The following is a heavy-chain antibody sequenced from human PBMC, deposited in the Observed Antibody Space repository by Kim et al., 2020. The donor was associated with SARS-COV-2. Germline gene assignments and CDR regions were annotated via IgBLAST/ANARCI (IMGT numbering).Heavy chain of an antibody. CDR3: ARGIAAAGTIPDY. CDR1: GGSISSYY. D-gene: IGHD6-13*01. V-gene: IGHV4-59*08. CDR2: IYYSGST. Sequence: SETLSLTCTVSGGSISSYYWSWIRQPPGKGLEWIGYIYYSGSTNYNPSLKSRVTISVDTSKNQFSLKLSSVTAADTAVYYCARGIAAAGTIPDYWGQGTLVTVSS. J-gene: IGHJ4*02.